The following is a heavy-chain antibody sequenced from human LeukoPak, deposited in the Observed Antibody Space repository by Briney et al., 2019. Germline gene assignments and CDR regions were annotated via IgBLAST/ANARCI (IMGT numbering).Heavy chain of an antibody. V-gene: IGHV1-2*06. CDR1: GYTFTGYY. J-gene: IGHJ4*02. D-gene: IGHD5-18*01. Sequence: ASVKVSCKASGYTFTGYYMHWVRQAPGQGLEWMGRINPNSGGTNYAQKFQGRVTTTRDTSISPAYMELSRLRSDDTAVSYRSGAPGLNTANVDRGQGTLVTVSS. CDR2: INPNSGGT. CDR3: SGAPGLNTANVD.